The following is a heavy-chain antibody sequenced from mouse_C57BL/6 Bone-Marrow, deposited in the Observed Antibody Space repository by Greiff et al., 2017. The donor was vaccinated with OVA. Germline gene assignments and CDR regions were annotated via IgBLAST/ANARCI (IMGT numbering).Heavy chain of an antibody. Sequence: QVQLQQSGTELVKPGASVKLSCKASGYTFTSYWMHWVKQRPGQGLEWIGNINPSNGGTNYNEKFKSKATLTVDKSSSTAYMQLSSLTSEDSAVYYCAGEGGSSGRFAYWGQGTLVTVSA. V-gene: IGHV1-53*01. CDR2: INPSNGGT. CDR3: AGEGGSSGRFAY. CDR1: GYTFTSYW. J-gene: IGHJ3*01. D-gene: IGHD3-2*02.